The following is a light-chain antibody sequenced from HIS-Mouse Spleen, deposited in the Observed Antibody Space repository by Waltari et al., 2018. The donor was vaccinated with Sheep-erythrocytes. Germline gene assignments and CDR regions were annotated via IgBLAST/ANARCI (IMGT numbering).Light chain of an antibody. CDR2: AAS. Sequence: IHLTPSPFFLSASVGDRVSITCRASQGIRNDLGLYQQNPVKAPKLLISAASSLQRGVRSRFSGSGTGTDFTLTISSLQPEDFATYYCLQDYNYPVTFGPGTKVYIK. J-gene: IGKJ3*01. CDR1: QGIRND. V-gene: IGKV1-6*01. CDR3: LQDYNYPVT.